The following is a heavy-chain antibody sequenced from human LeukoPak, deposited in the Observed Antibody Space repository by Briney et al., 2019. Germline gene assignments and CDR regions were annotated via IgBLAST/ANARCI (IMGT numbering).Heavy chain of an antibody. D-gene: IGHD6-13*01. CDR3: ARHRAAAAGTGLRSYYYYYMDV. CDR1: GGSISSYY. V-gene: IGHV4-59*08. CDR2: IYYSGST. Sequence: PSETLSLTCTVSGGSISSYYWSWIRQPPGKGLEWIGYIYYSGSTYYNPSLKSRVTISVDTSKNQFSLKLSSVTAADTAVYYCARHRAAAAGTGLRSYYYYYMDVWGKGTTVTVSS. J-gene: IGHJ6*03.